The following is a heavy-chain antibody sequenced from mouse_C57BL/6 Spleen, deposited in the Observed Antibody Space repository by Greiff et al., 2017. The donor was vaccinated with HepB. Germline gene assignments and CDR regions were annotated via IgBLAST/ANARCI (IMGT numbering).Heavy chain of an antibody. Sequence: EVQLQQSGAELVRPGASVKLSCTASGFNIKDDYMHWVKQRPEQGLEWIGWIDPENGDTEYASKFQGKATITADTSSNTAYLQLSSLTSEDTAVYYCTGHTGPFAYWGQGTLVTVSA. CDR3: TGHTGPFAY. CDR2: IDPENGDT. CDR1: GFNIKDDY. D-gene: IGHD3-3*01. J-gene: IGHJ3*01. V-gene: IGHV14-4*01.